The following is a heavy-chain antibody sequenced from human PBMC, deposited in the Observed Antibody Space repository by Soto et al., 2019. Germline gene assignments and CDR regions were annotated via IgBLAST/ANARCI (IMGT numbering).Heavy chain of an antibody. J-gene: IGHJ4*02. CDR2: INPSGGRT. V-gene: IGHV1-46*01. D-gene: IGHD3-22*01. Sequence: GSSVKVSCKASGNSFTTYYMHWVRQAPGQGLEWMGIINPSGGRTTYAQKFQGRVTMTRDTSTSTFHMELSSLTSEDTAVYYCAGLYHYDSSGYYDYWGQATLVTVSS. CDR3: AGLYHYDSSGYYDY. CDR1: GNSFTTYY.